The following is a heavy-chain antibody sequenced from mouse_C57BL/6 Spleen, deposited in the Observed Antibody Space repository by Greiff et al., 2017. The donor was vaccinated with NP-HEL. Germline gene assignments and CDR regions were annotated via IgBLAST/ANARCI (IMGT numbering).Heavy chain of an antibody. CDR3: ARSGIYYGNYVGAMDY. D-gene: IGHD2-1*01. J-gene: IGHJ4*01. CDR1: GYTFTDYY. CDR2: IYPGSGNT. Sequence: QVQLQQSGAELVRPGASVKLSCKASGYTFTDYYINWVKQRPGQGLEWIARIYPGSGNTYYNEKFKGKATLTAEKSSSTAYMQLSSLTSEDSAVYFCARSGIYYGNYVGAMDYWGQGTSVTVSS. V-gene: IGHV1-76*01.